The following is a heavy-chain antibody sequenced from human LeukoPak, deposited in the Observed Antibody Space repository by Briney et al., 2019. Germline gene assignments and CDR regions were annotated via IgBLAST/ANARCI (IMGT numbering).Heavy chain of an antibody. V-gene: IGHV3-21*01. J-gene: IGHJ5*02. CDR2: ISSSSSYI. CDR3: ARDLRDSSGYYYH. D-gene: IGHD3-22*01. Sequence: GGSLRLSCAASGFTFSSYGMHWVRQAPGKGLEWVSSISSSSSYIYYADSVKGRFTISRDNAKNSLYLQMNSLRAEDTAVYYCARDLRDSSGYYYHWGQGTLVTVSS. CDR1: GFTFSSYG.